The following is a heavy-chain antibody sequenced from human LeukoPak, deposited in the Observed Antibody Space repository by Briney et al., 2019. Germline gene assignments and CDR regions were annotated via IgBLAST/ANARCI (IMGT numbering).Heavy chain of an antibody. V-gene: IGHV4-34*01. Sequence: SETLSLTCAVYGGSFSGCYWSWIRQPPGKGLEWIGEINHSGSTNYNPSLKSRLTMSVDTSKKQFSLKLSSVTAADTALYYCARLSTVWIKDYYYYIDVWGKGTTVIVSS. CDR3: ARLSTVWIKDYYYYIDV. D-gene: IGHD5-12*01. CDR1: GGSFSGCY. CDR2: INHSGST. J-gene: IGHJ6*03.